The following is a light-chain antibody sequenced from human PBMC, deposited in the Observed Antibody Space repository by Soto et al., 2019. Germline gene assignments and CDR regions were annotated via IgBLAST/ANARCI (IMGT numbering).Light chain of an antibody. CDR3: QQYENLPT. CDR2: DAS. V-gene: IGKV1-33*01. J-gene: IGKJ5*01. Sequence: DIQITHSPSTLSASVGDRVTITCRASQNISIWLAWYQQRPGRAPKLLIYDASNLEAGVPSRFRGSGSGTDFTFTISRLQPEDIATYYCQQYENLPTFGQGTRLEIK. CDR1: QNISIW.